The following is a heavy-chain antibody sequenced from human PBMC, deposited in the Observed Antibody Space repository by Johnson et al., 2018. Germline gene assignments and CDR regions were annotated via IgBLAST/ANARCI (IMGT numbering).Heavy chain of an antibody. V-gene: IGHV4-59*01. CDR1: GGSISSYY. D-gene: IGHD3-22*01. CDR2: IYYSGST. J-gene: IGHJ4*02. CDR3: ARCRGYDSSGYYDS. Sequence: QVQLQESGPGLVKPSETLSLTCTVSGGSISSYYWSWIRQPPGKGLEWIGYIYYSGSTNYNPSLKSRFTISVDTSENQFSLKLSSVTAADMAVYYCARCRGYDSSGYYDSWGQGTLVTVSS.